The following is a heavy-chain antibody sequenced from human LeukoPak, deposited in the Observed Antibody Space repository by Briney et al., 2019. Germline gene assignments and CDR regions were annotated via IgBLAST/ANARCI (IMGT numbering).Heavy chain of an antibody. D-gene: IGHD5-18*01. J-gene: IGHJ4*02. V-gene: IGHV4-39*01. CDR2: IYYSGST. CDR1: GGSISSSNDY. Sequence: SETLSLSCTASGGSISSSNDYWGWIRQPPGKGLEWVGGIYYSGSTYYNTYSNPSRRSRATISVATSKNQFSLKLSSVTAADTAVYFCARQPYSYGFDYWGQGTLVTVSS. CDR3: ARQPYSYGFDY.